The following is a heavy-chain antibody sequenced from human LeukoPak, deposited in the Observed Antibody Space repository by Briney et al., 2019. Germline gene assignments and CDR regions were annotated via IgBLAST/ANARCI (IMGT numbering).Heavy chain of an antibody. D-gene: IGHD3-3*01. CDR2: IYYSGST. Sequence: SETLSLTCTVSGGSISSYYWSWIRQPPGKGLEWIGYIYYSGSTNYNPSLKSRVTISVDTSKNQFSLKLSSVTAADTAVYYCARVDDFWQRIDYWGQGTLVPVSS. V-gene: IGHV4-59*01. CDR3: ARVDDFWQRIDY. J-gene: IGHJ4*02. CDR1: GGSISSYY.